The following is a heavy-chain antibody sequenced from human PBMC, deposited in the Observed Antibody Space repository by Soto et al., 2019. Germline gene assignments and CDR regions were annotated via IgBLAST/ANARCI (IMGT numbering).Heavy chain of an antibody. J-gene: IGHJ4*02. CDR2: IIPIFGTA. D-gene: IGHD2-15*01. CDR3: ARSGYCSGGSCYSYFDY. V-gene: IGHV1-69*13. Sequence: GASVKVSCKASGGTFSSYAISCVRQAPGQVLEWMGGIIPIFGTANYAQKFQGRVTITADESTSTAYMELSSLRSEDTAVYYCARSGYCSGGSCYSYFDYWGQGTLVTVSS. CDR1: GGTFSSYA.